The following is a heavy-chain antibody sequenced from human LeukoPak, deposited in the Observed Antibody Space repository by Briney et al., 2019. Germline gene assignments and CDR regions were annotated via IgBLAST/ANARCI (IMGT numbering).Heavy chain of an antibody. Sequence: SETLSLTCAVYGGSFSGYYWSWIRQPPGKGLEWIGEINHSGSTNYNPSLKSRVTISVDTSKNQFSLKLSSVTAADTAVYYCASGGTPYYYDSSGPFDPWGQGTLVTVSS. V-gene: IGHV4-34*01. J-gene: IGHJ5*02. CDR1: GGSFSGYY. CDR3: ASGGTPYYYDSSGPFDP. CDR2: INHSGST. D-gene: IGHD3-22*01.